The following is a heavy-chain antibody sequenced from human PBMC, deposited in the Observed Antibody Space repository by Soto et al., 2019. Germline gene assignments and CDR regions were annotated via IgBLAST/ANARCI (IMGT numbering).Heavy chain of an antibody. D-gene: IGHD2-2*02. CDR1: GFTGSNNY. V-gene: IGHV3-53*02. CDR3: ATYTSLDY. Sequence: EVQLVETGGGLIQPGGSLRLSCAASGFTGSNNYMSWVRQAPGKGLEWVSLIYSGGSTFYADSVKGRFTISRDNSKNTLFLQINSLRAEDTAVYFCATYTSLDYWGQGTLVTVSS. J-gene: IGHJ4*02. CDR2: IYSGGST.